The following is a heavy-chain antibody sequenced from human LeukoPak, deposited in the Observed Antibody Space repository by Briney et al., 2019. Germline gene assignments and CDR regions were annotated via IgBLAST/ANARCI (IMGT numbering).Heavy chain of an antibody. CDR2: ISGSGGSA. J-gene: IGHJ6*03. CDR1: GLTLSSYA. D-gene: IGHD1-1*01. V-gene: IGHV3-23*01. Sequence: GGSLRLSCAASGLTLSSYAMSWVRQAPGKGLEWVSGISGSGGSAYYEDSVKGRFTISRDNSKNTLYLQMNSLRAEDTAIYYCATTLPRASTYMDVWGKGTTVTVSS. CDR3: ATTLPRASTYMDV.